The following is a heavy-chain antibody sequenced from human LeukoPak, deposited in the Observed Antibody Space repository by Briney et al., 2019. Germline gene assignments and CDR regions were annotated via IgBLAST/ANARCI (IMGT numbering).Heavy chain of an antibody. CDR1: GFTFSSYA. D-gene: IGHD2-2*02. CDR2: ISGSGGST. V-gene: IGHV3-23*01. Sequence: GGSLRLSCAASGFTFSSYAMSWVRQAPGKGLEWVSAISGSGGSTYYADSVKGRFTISRDNSKNTLYPQMNSLRAEDTAVYYCAKAASNCSSTSCYIDYFDYWGQGTLVTVSS. J-gene: IGHJ4*02. CDR3: AKAASNCSSTSCYIDYFDY.